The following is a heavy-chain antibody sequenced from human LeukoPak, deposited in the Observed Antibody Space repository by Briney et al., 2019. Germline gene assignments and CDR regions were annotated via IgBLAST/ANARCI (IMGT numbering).Heavy chain of an antibody. CDR1: GGSFSGYY. J-gene: IGHJ4*02. D-gene: IGHD3-22*01. V-gene: IGHV4-34*01. Sequence: PSEALSLTCAVYGGSFSGYYWSWIRQPPGKGLVWIGEINHSGSTNYNPSLKSRVTISVDTSKNQFSLKLSSVTAADTAVYYCAREEVDYYDSSGYYYYWGQGTLVTVSS. CDR2: INHSGST. CDR3: AREEVDYYDSSGYYYY.